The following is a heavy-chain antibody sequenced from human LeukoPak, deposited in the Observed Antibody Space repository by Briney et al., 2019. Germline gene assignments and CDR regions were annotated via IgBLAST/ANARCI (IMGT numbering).Heavy chain of an antibody. CDR1: GFTYSSYE. Sequence: GGSLRLSCPASGFTYSSYEMNWVRQARGRGLAWVSYISSSGSNIYYVGSVKGRLTISRDNAKNSLYLQMNSLRAEDTAVYYCARVRGYMDVWGKGSTVTVSS. CDR3: ARVRGYMDV. J-gene: IGHJ6*03. V-gene: IGHV3-48*03. CDR2: ISSSGSNI.